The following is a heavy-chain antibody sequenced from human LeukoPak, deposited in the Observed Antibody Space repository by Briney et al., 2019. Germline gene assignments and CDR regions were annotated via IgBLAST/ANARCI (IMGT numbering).Heavy chain of an antibody. D-gene: IGHD5-24*01. CDR1: GGSISNYY. CDR3: ARGGDGYNPLDY. CDR2: IYYNRGT. V-gene: IGHV4-59*01. Sequence: SETLSLTCTVSGGSISNYYWSWIRQPPGKGLEWIGYIYYNRGTNYSPSLKSRVTISVDTSKNQFSRRLTSVSAADTAVYYCARGGDGYNPLDYWGQGTLVTVSS. J-gene: IGHJ4*02.